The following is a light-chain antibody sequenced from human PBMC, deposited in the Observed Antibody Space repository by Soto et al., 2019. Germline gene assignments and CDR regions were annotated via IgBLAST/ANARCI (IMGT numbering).Light chain of an antibody. Sequence: EIVLTQSPGTLSLSPGERATLSCRASQSVSSSNLAWYQLKPGQAPRLLIYGASSRATGVPDRFSGSGSGTDFTLTIGRVEPEDFAVYSCQQYGTLPLTFGGGTKVEI. CDR1: QSVSSSN. V-gene: IGKV3-20*01. CDR2: GAS. CDR3: QQYGTLPLT. J-gene: IGKJ4*01.